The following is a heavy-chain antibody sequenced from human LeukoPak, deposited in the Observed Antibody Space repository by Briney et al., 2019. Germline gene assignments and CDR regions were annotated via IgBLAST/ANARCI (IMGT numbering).Heavy chain of an antibody. CDR2: INPNSGGT. D-gene: IGHD5-24*01. J-gene: IGHJ4*02. Sequence: ASVKVSCKASGYTFTGYYMHWVRQAPGQGLEWRGWINPNSGGTNYAQKFQGRVTMTRDTSISTAYMELSRLRSDDTAVYYCARIFRDGYNYVDYWGQGTLVTVSS. CDR1: GYTFTGYY. V-gene: IGHV1-2*02. CDR3: ARIFRDGYNYVDY.